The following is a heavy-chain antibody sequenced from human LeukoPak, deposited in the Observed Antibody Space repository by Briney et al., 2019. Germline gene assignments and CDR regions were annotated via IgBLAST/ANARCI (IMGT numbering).Heavy chain of an antibody. CDR2: ISSSSSYI. CDR1: GFTFSSYS. D-gene: IGHD3-22*01. V-gene: IGHV3-21*01. J-gene: IGHJ3*02. Sequence: GGSLRLSCAASGFTFSSYSMNWVRQAPGKGLEWVSSISSSSSYIYYADSVKGRFTISRDNAKNSLYLQMNSLRAEDTAVYYCVRDLQYYDSSGYPKLTQGAFDIWGQGTMVTVSS. CDR3: VRDLQYYDSSGYPKLTQGAFDI.